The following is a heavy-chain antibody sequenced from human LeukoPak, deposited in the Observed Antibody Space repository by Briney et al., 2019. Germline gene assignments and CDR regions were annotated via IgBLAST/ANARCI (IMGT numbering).Heavy chain of an antibody. J-gene: IGHJ4*02. Sequence: PGGSLRLSCAASGFTFSNYWMHWVRQAPGKGLVWVSRINGDGRSTTYADSVRGRFIISRDNAKNMLYLQVSSLRAEDTALYYCARDIAVSGNYFDYWGQGTLVTVSS. CDR1: GFTFSNYW. CDR2: INGDGRST. CDR3: ARDIAVSGNYFDY. V-gene: IGHV3-74*01. D-gene: IGHD6-19*01.